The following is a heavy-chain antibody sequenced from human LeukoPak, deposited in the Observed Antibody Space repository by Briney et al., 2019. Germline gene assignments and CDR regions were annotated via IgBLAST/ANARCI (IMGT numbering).Heavy chain of an antibody. CDR2: INPNSCDT. Sequence: ASEKVSCKASGYTFTGCYMHWVRQAPGQGLKWMGWINPNSCDTDYAQKFQGRVTMTRDTSISTAYMELSRLRSDDTAVYYCASVEMATIYHWGQGTLVTVVS. CDR1: GYTFTGCY. J-gene: IGHJ5*02. V-gene: IGHV1-2*02. CDR3: ASVEMATIYH. D-gene: IGHD5-24*01.